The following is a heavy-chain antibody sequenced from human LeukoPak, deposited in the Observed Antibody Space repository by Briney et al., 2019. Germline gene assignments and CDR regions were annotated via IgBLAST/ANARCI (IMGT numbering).Heavy chain of an antibody. CDR2: ISWNSGSI. CDR1: GFTFDDYA. CDR3: AKDLTAAGKGPADY. J-gene: IGHJ4*02. D-gene: IGHD6-13*01. V-gene: IGHV3-9*01. Sequence: GGSLRLSCAASGFTFDDYAMHWVRQAPGKGLEWVSGISWNSGSIGYADSVKGRFTISRDNAKNSLYLQMNSLRAEDTALYYCAKDLTAAGKGPADYWGLGTLVTVSS.